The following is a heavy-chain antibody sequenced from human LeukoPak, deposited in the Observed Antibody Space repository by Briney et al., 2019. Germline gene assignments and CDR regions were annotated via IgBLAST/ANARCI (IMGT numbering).Heavy chain of an antibody. D-gene: IGHD6-13*01. V-gene: IGHV3-53*01. CDR1: GFTVSSNY. CDR2: IYSGGST. CDR3: ARDGGIAAAGYYYYGVDV. Sequence: PGGSLRLSCAASGFTVSSNYMSWVRQAPGQGLEWVSVIYSGGSTYYADSVKGRFTISRDNSKNTLDLQMNSLRAEDTAVYYCARDGGIAAAGYYYYGVDVWGQGTTVTVSS. J-gene: IGHJ6*02.